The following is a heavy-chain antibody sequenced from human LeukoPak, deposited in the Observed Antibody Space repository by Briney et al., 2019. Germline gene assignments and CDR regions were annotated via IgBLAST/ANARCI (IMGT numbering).Heavy chain of an antibody. V-gene: IGHV4-34*01. CDR3: ARHFFGYDILTGYYRLFDY. CDR2: INHSGST. J-gene: IGHJ4*02. CDR1: GGSFSGYY. Sequence: SETLSLTCAVYGGSFSGYYWSWIRQPPGKGLEWIGEINHSGSTNYNPSLKSRVTISVDTSKNQFSLKLSSVTAADTAVYYCARHFFGYDILTGYYRLFDYWGQGTLVTVSS. D-gene: IGHD3-9*01.